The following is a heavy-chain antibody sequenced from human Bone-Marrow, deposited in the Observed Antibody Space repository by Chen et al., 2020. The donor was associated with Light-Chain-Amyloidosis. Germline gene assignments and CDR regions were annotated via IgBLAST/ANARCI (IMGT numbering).Heavy chain of an antibody. D-gene: IGHD2-8*01. CDR1: GGTFSSYA. CDR2: IIPIFGTA. Sequence: QVQLVQSGAEVKKPGSSVKVSCKASGGTFSSYAISWVRQAPGQGLEGMGGIIPIFGTANYAQKFQGRVTITADESTSTAYMELSSLRSEDTAVYYCARDRGRYCTNGVCYIPPVAGNYYYYGMDVWGQGTTVTVSS. V-gene: IGHV1-69*01. CDR3: ARDRGRYCTNGVCYIPPVAGNYYYYGMDV. J-gene: IGHJ6*02.